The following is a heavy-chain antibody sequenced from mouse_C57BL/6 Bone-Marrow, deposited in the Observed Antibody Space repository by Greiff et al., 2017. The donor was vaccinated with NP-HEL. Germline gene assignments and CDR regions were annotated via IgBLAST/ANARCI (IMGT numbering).Heavy chain of an antibody. CDR2: IDPEDGDT. J-gene: IGHJ3*01. V-gene: IGHV14-1*01. CDR3: TNRDAFAY. CDR1: CFITTAYS. Sequence: VQLQQSGAELVRPGASVKLSCTASCFITTAYSTPWATPRPAQGLEWIGRIDPEDGDTEYAPKFQGKATMTADTSSNTAYLQLSSLTSEDTAVYYCTNRDAFAYWGQGTLVTVSA. D-gene: IGHD3-3*01.